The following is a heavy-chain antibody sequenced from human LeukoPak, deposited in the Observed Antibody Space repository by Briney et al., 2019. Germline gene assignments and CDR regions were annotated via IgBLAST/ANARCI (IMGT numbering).Heavy chain of an antibody. D-gene: IGHD5-24*01. CDR3: ARSSSRGDGYYYGMDV. J-gene: IGHJ6*02. CDR2: IIPNSGGT. V-gene: IGHV1-2*02. CDR1: GYTFTDYY. Sequence: GASVKVSCKASGYTFTDYYIHWVRQAPGQGLEWMGWIIPNSGGTNYAQNFQGRVTFTRDTSISTAYMELSSLRSEDTAVYYCARSSSRGDGYYYGMDVWGQGTTVTVSS.